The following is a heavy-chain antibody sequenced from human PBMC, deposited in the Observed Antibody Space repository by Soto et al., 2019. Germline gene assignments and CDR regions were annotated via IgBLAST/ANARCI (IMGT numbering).Heavy chain of an antibody. Sequence: SETLSLPCTVSGGSLSSYYWSWLRQPPGKGLEWIGYIYYSGSTNYNPSLKGRVTIAVDTSKNQFSLKLSSVTAADTAVYYCAIVPVYSVSAFWGKGTTVTVSP. J-gene: IGHJ6*01. CDR2: IYYSGST. CDR3: AIVPVYSVSAF. V-gene: IGHV4-59*01. CDR1: GGSLSSYY. D-gene: IGHD1-20*01.